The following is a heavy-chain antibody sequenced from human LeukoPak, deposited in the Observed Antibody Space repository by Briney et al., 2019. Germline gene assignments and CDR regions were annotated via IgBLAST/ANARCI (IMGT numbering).Heavy chain of an antibody. V-gene: IGHV3-30*02. Sequence: GGSLRLSCAASGFTLSSYGMHWVRQAPGKGLEWVAFIRYDGSNKYYADSVKGRFTISRDNSKNTLYLQMNSLRAEDTAVYYCAKDLTVTKGYFDYWGQGTLVTVSS. D-gene: IGHD4-17*01. CDR2: IRYDGSNK. J-gene: IGHJ4*02. CDR3: AKDLTVTKGYFDY. CDR1: GFTLSSYG.